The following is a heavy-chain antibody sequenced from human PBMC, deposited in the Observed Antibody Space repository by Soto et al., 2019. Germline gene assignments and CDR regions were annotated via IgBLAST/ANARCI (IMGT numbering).Heavy chain of an antibody. CDR1: GGTFSSYA. D-gene: IGHD4-4*01. J-gene: IGHJ4*02. V-gene: IGHV1-69*13. CDR3: ARCSGTTVTPAFDS. CDR2: IIPLFGTA. Sequence: SVKVSCTASGGTFSSYAISWVRQAPGQGLEWMGGIIPLFGTANYAQKFQGRVTITADEPTSTAYMALTSLSSEDTAVYYGARCSGTTVTPAFDSGRQGTLGIVSS.